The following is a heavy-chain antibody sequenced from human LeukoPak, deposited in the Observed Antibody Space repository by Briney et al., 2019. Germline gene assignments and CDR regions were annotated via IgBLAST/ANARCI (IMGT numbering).Heavy chain of an antibody. D-gene: IGHD5-18*01. Sequence: SETLSLTCAVYGGSFSGYYWSWIRQPPGKGLEWIGEINHSGSTNYNPSLESRVTISVDTSKNQFSLKLSSVTAADTAVYYCARGRDSYGDYWGQGTLVTVSS. V-gene: IGHV4-34*01. CDR1: GGSFSGYY. J-gene: IGHJ4*02. CDR3: ARGRDSYGDY. CDR2: INHSGST.